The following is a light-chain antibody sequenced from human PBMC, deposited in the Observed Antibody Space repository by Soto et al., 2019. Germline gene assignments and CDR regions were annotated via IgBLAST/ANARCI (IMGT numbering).Light chain of an antibody. CDR2: AAS. CDR1: QSISNY. J-gene: IGKJ2*01. Sequence: DIQMTQSPSSLSASVGDRVTITCRASQSISNYLNWYQQKPGKAPKLLLYAASNLQSGVPSRFSGSGSGTDFTLTISSLQPEDFATYYCQQSYSTPYTFGQGTKLEIK. V-gene: IGKV1-39*01. CDR3: QQSYSTPYT.